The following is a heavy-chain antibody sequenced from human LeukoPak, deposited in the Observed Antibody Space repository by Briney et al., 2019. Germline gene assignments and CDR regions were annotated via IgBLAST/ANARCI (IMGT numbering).Heavy chain of an antibody. CDR3: ARFHVATSSFYF. CDR1: GASFSSGSYS. CDR2: MFYRGST. D-gene: IGHD2-21*01. V-gene: IGHV4-61*01. J-gene: IGHJ4*02. Sequence: SGTLSLTCTVSGASFSSGSYSRNWIRQPPGKGLEWIGYMFYRGSTNYNPSLKSRVTISVDSSKNQFSLNLSSVTAADTAVYYCARFHVATSSFYFGGQGTLVTVSS.